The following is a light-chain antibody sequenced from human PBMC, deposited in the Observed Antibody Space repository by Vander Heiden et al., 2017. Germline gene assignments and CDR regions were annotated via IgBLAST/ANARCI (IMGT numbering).Light chain of an antibody. Sequence: QSALTQPRPVSGSPGQSVTISCTGTSSDVGGYNSVSWYQQHPGKAPKLMIYDVNKRPSGVPNRFSGSKSGNTASLTISGLQAEDEADYYCCSYAGTSYVFGTETKVTVL. J-gene: IGLJ1*01. CDR2: DVN. V-gene: IGLV2-11*01. CDR3: CSYAGTSYV. CDR1: SSDVGGYNS.